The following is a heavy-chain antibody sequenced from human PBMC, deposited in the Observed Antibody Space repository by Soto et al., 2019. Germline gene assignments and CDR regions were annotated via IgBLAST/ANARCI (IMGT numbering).Heavy chain of an antibody. V-gene: IGHV4-30-4*01. CDR2: IYYSGST. Sequence: PSETLSLTCTVSGGSISNAVYYWTWFGQPPGKDLEWIGYIYYSGSTYYNPSLKSRVTISVDTSNNQVPLKLSSVTAADTAVYYCARRSATSGTDDDYYMDIWGKGTTVTVSS. J-gene: IGHJ6*03. D-gene: IGHD6-13*01. CDR1: GGSISNAVYY. CDR3: ARRSATSGTDDDYYMDI.